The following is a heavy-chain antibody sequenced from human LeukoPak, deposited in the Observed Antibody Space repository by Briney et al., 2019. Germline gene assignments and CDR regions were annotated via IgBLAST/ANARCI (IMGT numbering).Heavy chain of an antibody. V-gene: IGHV4-34*01. CDR3: ARGPDIVVVPAATWFDP. CDR2: INHSGST. CDR1: GGSFSGYY. J-gene: IGHJ5*02. D-gene: IGHD2-2*01. Sequence: PSETLSLTCAVYGGSFSGYYWSWIHQPPGKGLEWIGEINHSGSTNYNPSLKSRVTISVETSKHQFSLNLSSVAAADTAVYYCARGPDIVVVPAATWFDPWGQGTLVTVSS.